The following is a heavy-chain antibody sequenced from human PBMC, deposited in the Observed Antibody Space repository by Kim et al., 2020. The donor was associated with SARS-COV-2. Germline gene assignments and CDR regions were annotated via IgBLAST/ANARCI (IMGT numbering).Heavy chain of an antibody. Sequence: GGSLRLSCAASGFTFSSYWMSWVRQAPGKGLEWVANIKQDGSEKYYVDSVKGRFTISRDNAKNSLYLQMNSLRAEDTAVYYCAREAGGYCSSTSCPQLMPRDAFDIWGQGTMVTVSS. CDR2: IKQDGSEK. CDR1: GFTFSSYW. V-gene: IGHV3-7*03. CDR3: AREAGGYCSSTSCPQLMPRDAFDI. J-gene: IGHJ3*02. D-gene: IGHD2-2*01.